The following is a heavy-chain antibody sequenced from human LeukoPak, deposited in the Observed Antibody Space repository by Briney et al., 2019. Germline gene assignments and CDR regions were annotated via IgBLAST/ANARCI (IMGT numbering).Heavy chain of an antibody. D-gene: IGHD6-13*01. Sequence: SETLSLTCTVSGGSISSYYWSWIRQPPGKGLEWIGYIYYSGSTNYNPSLKSRVTISVDTSKNQFSLKLSSVTAADTAVYYCARGGSSWYDGTKYFQHWGQGTLVTVSS. CDR2: IYYSGST. CDR3: ARGGSSWYDGTKYFQH. V-gene: IGHV4-59*01. CDR1: GGSISSYY. J-gene: IGHJ1*01.